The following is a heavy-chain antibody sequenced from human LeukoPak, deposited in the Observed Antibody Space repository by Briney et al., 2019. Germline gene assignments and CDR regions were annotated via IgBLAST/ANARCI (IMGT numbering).Heavy chain of an antibody. CDR2: ISYDGSNK. CDR1: GFTFSNYG. V-gene: IGHV3-30*18. Sequence: PGGSLRLSCAASGFTFSNYGIHWVRQAAGKGLEWVAVISYDGSNKYYADSVKGRFTISRDNSKNTLFLQMNSLRAEDTAVYYCAKVSYSGYDFDYWGQGTLVTVSS. J-gene: IGHJ4*02. D-gene: IGHD5-12*01. CDR3: AKVSYSGYDFDY.